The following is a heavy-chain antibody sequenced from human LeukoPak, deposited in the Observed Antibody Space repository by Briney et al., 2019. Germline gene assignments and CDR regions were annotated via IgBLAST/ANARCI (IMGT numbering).Heavy chain of an antibody. D-gene: IGHD4-17*01. V-gene: IGHV5-51*01. CDR3: ARRGDGDSFDY. CDR2: IYSDESLI. Sequence: GESLKISCTASGYSFSKYWIGWVRQTPGKGLEWMGFIYSDESLIRYSPSFEGQVTISADKSISTAYLQWSSLKASDTAMYYCARRGDGDSFDYWGQGTLVTVSS. CDR1: GYSFSKYW. J-gene: IGHJ4*02.